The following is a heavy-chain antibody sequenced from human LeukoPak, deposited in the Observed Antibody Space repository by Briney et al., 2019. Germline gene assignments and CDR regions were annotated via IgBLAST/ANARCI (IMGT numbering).Heavy chain of an antibody. CDR1: GGSISSNKW. Sequence: ETLSLTCAVSGGSISSNKWWNWVRQPPGKGLEWIEEIYHSGSTNYNPSLKSRVTTSLDKSKNQFSLKLTSVTAADTAVYYCASGGDLTPLDYWGQGTLVTVSS. D-gene: IGHD3-16*01. CDR2: IYHSGST. J-gene: IGHJ4*02. V-gene: IGHV4-4*02. CDR3: ASGGDLTPLDY.